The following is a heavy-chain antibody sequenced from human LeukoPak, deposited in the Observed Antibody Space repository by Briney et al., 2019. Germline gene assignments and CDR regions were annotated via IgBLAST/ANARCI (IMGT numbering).Heavy chain of an antibody. Sequence: GSLRLSCAASGFTFSSYAMSWVRQPPGKGLEWIGEINHSGSTNYNPSLKSRVTISVDTSKSQFSLKLSSVTAADTAVYYCARGDYNILTGYYSYFDNWGQGTLVTVSS. D-gene: IGHD3-9*01. V-gene: IGHV4-34*08. J-gene: IGHJ4*02. CDR3: ARGDYNILTGYYSYFDN. CDR1: GFTFSSYA. CDR2: INHSGST.